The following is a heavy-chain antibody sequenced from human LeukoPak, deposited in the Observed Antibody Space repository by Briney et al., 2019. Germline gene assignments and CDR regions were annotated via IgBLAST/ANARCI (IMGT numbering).Heavy chain of an antibody. CDR1: GFTFSSEA. Sequence: GGSLRLSCAASGFTFSSEAMSWVRQAPGKGLEWVSVIYSGGSTYYADSVKGRFTISRDNSKNTLYLQMNSLRAEDTAVYYCAGRRITMIVVVDDAFDIWGQGTMVTISS. D-gene: IGHD3-22*01. J-gene: IGHJ3*02. V-gene: IGHV3-66*01. CDR3: AGRRITMIVVVDDAFDI. CDR2: IYSGGST.